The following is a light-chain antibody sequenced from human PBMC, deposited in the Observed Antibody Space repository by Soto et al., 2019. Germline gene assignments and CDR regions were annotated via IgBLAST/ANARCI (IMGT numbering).Light chain of an antibody. J-gene: IGKJ1*01. V-gene: IGKV3-20*01. CDR3: QQYANSPPT. CDR1: QSVSSRY. CDR2: GAS. Sequence: EIVLTQSPGTLSLSPGERATLSCRANQSVSSRYLAWDQQKPGQAPRLLIYGASSRATGIPDRFSGSGSGTDFTLTISRLEPEDFAVYYCQQYANSPPTFGQRTKVEIK.